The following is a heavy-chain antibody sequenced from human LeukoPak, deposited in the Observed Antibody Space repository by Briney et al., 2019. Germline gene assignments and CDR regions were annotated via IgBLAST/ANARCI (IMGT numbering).Heavy chain of an antibody. J-gene: IGHJ4*02. V-gene: IGHV3-66*01. D-gene: IGHD2-8*02. CDR3: ATTPRVVYFDY. Sequence: GLEWVSVIYPGGTTYYADSVKGRFTTSRDNSKVYLQMNSLRVEDTAVYYCATTPRVVYFDYWGQGTLVTVSS. CDR2: IYPGGTT.